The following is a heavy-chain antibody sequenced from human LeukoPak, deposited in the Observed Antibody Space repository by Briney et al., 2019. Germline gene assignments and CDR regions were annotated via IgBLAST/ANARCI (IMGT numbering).Heavy chain of an antibody. V-gene: IGHV3-23*01. CDR2: ISGNGDST. Sequence: SGGSLRLSCVASGFTFTDYAMSWVRQSPGKGLEWVSVISGNGDSTYYADSVKGRFTISRDNSKSTLYLQMNSLGAEDTAVYFCAKEVGPLDYWGQGTLVTVSS. CDR3: AKEVGPLDY. CDR1: GFTFTDYA. J-gene: IGHJ4*02. D-gene: IGHD1-26*01.